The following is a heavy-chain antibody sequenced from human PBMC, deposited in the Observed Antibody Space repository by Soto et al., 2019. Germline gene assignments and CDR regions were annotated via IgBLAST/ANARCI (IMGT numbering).Heavy chain of an antibody. J-gene: IGHJ3*01. V-gene: IGHV4-4*02. Sequence: PSETLSLTCAVSGGSISSSNWWSWVRQPPGKGLEWIGEIYHSGSTNYNPSLKSRVTISVDKSNNQFSLTLRSVRAADTALYYCARHSDSDCGPKECAFDVWGQGAMVTVSS. D-gene: IGHD2-21*02. CDR3: ARHSDSDCGPKECAFDV. CDR2: IYHSGST. CDR1: GGSISSSNW.